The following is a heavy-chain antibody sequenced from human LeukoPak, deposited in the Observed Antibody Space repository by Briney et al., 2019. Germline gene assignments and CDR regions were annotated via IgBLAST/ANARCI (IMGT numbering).Heavy chain of an antibody. V-gene: IGHV4-59*01. Sequence: SETLSLTCTVSGGSISSYYWSWIRQPPGKGLEWIGYIYYSGSTNYNPSLKSRVTISVDTSKNQFSLKLSSVTAADTAVYYCARDAVEWAFDIWGQGTMVTVSS. CDR3: ARDAVEWAFDI. CDR2: IYYSGST. J-gene: IGHJ3*02. CDR1: GGSISSYY. D-gene: IGHD3-3*01.